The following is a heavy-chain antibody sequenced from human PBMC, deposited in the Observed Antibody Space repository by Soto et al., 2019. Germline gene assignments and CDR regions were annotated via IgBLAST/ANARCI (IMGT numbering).Heavy chain of an antibody. V-gene: IGHV6-1*01. CDR1: GDSVSSDTSA. CDR2: TLYRSKWSF. D-gene: IGHD1-7*01. CDR3: ASGTLKAGMGV. J-gene: IGHJ6*02. Sequence: PSQTLSLTCAISGDSVSSDTSAWNWFRQSPSRGLEWLGRTLYRSKWSFDYAVSVRSRITINPDTSMNQFSLQLNSVTPEDTSFYYCASGTLKAGMGVWGQGTTVTVSS.